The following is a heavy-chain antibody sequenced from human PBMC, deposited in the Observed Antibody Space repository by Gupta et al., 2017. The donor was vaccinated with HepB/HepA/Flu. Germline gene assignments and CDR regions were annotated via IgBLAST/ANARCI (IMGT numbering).Heavy chain of an antibody. CDR1: GYTFTSYG. V-gene: IGHV1-18*01. Sequence: QVQLVQSGAEVKKPGASVKVSCKASGYTFTSYGISWVRQAPGQGLEWMGWISAYNGNTNEAQKLQGRVTMTTDTATSTAYMEMRRMRADDTAVYYAARAWGSGAFDYGGQGTLVTVCS. D-gene: IGHD7-27*01. CDR2: ISAYNGNT. J-gene: IGHJ4*02. CDR3: ARAWGSGAFDY.